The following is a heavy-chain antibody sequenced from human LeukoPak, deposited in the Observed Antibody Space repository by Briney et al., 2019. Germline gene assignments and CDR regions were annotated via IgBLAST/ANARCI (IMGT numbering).Heavy chain of an antibody. Sequence: GGSLRLSCAASGFTFSSYAMSWVRQAPGKGLEWVSAISGSGGSTYYADSVKGRFTISRDNSKNTLYLQMNSLRAEDTAVYYSAYHQPSIAVAGRGFLDYWGQGTLVTVSS. CDR2: ISGSGGST. V-gene: IGHV3-23*01. J-gene: IGHJ4*02. CDR1: GFTFSSYA. CDR3: AYHQPSIAVAGRGFLDY. D-gene: IGHD6-19*01.